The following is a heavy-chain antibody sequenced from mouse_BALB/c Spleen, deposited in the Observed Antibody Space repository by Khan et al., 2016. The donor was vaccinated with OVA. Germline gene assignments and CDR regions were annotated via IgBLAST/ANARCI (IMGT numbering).Heavy chain of an antibody. V-gene: IGHV3-2*02. J-gene: IGHJ2*01. CDR3: ARTARIKY. Sequence: EVQLQESGPGLVKPSQSLSLTCTVTGYSITSGYGWNWIRQFPGNKLEWMGYISYSGSTNYNPYLKNRISITRDTSKNQFFLQLNSVTTEDTATYYCARTARIKYWGQGTTLTVSS. CDR2: ISYSGST. D-gene: IGHD1-2*01. CDR1: GYSITSGYG.